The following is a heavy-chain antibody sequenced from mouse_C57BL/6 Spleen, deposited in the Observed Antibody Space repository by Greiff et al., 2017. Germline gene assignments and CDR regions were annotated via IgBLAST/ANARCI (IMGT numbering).Heavy chain of an antibody. J-gene: IGHJ2*01. CDR1: GYTFTDYE. CDR2: IDPETGGT. D-gene: IGHD3-3*01. CDR3: TARGNLDY. V-gene: IGHV1-15*01. Sequence: VKLQESGAELVRPGASVTLSCKASGYTFTDYEMHWVKQTPVHGLEWIGAIDPETGGTAYNQKFKGKAILTADNSSSTAYMELRSLTSEDSAVYYCTARGNLDYWGQGTTRTVSS.